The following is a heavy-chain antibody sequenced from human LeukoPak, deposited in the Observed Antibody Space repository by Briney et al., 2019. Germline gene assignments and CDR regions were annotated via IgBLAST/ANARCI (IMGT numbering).Heavy chain of an antibody. Sequence: GASVKVSCKASGGTFSSYAISWVRQAPGQGLEWMGGIIPIFGTANYAQKFQGRVTITADESTSTAYMELSSLRSEDTAVYYCARSRYCTNGVCPQNYYGMDVWGQGTTVTVSS. D-gene: IGHD2-8*01. CDR1: GGTFSSYA. J-gene: IGHJ6*02. V-gene: IGHV1-69*13. CDR2: IIPIFGTA. CDR3: ARSRYCTNGVCPQNYYGMDV.